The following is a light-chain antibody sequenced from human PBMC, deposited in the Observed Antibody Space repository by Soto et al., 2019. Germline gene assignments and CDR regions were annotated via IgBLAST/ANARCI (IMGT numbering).Light chain of an antibody. CDR1: SSDVGGYSS. V-gene: IGLV2-14*01. J-gene: IGLJ1*01. Sequence: QSVLTQPASVSGSPGQSITISCTGTSSDVGGYSSVSWYQRHPGKAPKLILYDVTDRPSGVSYRFSGSKSGNTASLTISGLQAADEADYFCSSFTSSMTNVFGSGTKVTVL. CDR2: DVT. CDR3: SSFTSSMTNV.